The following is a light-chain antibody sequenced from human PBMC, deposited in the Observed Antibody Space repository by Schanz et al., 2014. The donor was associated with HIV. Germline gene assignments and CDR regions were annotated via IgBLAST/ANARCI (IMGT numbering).Light chain of an antibody. V-gene: IGKV1-39*01. CDR1: QSVSWF. CDR3: QQTHSVPLT. CDR2: SAS. J-gene: IGKJ4*01. Sequence: IQMTQSPSSLSASVGDRVNITCRASQSVSWFLNWYQQKPGKAPKLLIYSASNLQSGVPTRFSGSGYGTEFTLTISSLQREDFATYYCQQTHSVPLTFGGGTKVEIQ.